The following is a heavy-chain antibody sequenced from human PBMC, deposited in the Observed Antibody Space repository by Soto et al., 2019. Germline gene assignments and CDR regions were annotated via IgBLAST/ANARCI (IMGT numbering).Heavy chain of an antibody. V-gene: IGHV4-59*08. J-gene: IGHJ4*02. Sequence: SETLSLTCTVSGGSISSYYWSWIRQPPGKGLEWIGYIYYSGSTNYNPSLKSRVTISVDTSKNQFSLKLSSVTAADTAMYYCARQLDLAVPAAHHFDYWGQGTLVTVSS. D-gene: IGHD2-2*01. CDR2: IYYSGST. CDR1: GGSISSYY. CDR3: ARQLDLAVPAAHHFDY.